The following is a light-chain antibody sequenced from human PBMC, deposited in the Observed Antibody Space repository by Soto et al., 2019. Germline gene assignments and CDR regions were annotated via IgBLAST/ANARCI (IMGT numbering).Light chain of an antibody. J-gene: IGLJ2*01. CDR3: QSYDSSRRSVV. CDR1: SSNIGAGYD. V-gene: IGLV1-40*01. CDR2: GNS. Sequence: QSVLTQPPSVSGAPGQRVTISCTGSSSNIGAGYDVHWYQQLPGTAPKLLIYGNSNRPSGVPDRFSGSKSGTSASLAITGLQAEDEADYHCQSYDSSRRSVVFGGGTKVTVL.